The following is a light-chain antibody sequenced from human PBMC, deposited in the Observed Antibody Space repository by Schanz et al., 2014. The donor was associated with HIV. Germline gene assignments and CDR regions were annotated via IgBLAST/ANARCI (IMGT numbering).Light chain of an antibody. CDR3: SSFAGSNIPWV. J-gene: IGLJ3*02. V-gene: IGLV2-8*01. CDR1: SSDIGTFNY. CDR2: EGT. Sequence: QSALTQPASVSGSPGQSITISCSGTSSDIGTFNYVSWYQQHPGKAPKLIIYEGTKRPSGVPDRFSGSKSGSTASLTVSGLQPEDEADYYCSSFAGSNIPWVFGGGTKLTVL.